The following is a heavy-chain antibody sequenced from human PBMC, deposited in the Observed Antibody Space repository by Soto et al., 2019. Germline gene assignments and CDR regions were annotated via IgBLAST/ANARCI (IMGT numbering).Heavy chain of an antibody. Sequence: ASVKVSCKASGYTFTSYDINRVRQATGQGHEWMGWMNPNSGNSGYAQKFQGRVTMTRNTSISTAYLELSSLRSEDTAVYYCARGRGQYYDFWSGSTEPYYYYYYMDVWGKGTTVTVSS. J-gene: IGHJ6*03. CDR1: GYTFTSYD. D-gene: IGHD3-3*01. CDR2: MNPNSGNS. CDR3: ARGRGQYYDFWSGSTEPYYYYYYMDV. V-gene: IGHV1-8*01.